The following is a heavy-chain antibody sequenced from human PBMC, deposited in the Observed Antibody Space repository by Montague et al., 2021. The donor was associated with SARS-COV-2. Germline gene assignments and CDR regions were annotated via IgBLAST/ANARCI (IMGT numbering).Heavy chain of an antibody. V-gene: IGHV4-4*07. CDR2: IYTSGST. CDR3: AREAWFGDKTSASKYYGMDV. Sequence: SETLSLTCTVSGGSISSYYWSWIRQPAGKGLEWIGRIYTSGSTNYNPSLKGRVTMSVDTSKNQFSLRLSSVTAADTAVYYCAREAWFGDKTSASKYYGMDVWGQGTTVTVSS. D-gene: IGHD3-10*01. J-gene: IGHJ6*02. CDR1: GGSISSYY.